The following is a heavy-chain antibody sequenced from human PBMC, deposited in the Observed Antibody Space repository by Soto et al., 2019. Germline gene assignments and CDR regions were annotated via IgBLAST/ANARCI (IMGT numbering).Heavy chain of an antibody. Sequence: QVQLVQSGAEVKKPGSSVKVSCKASGGTVSNSAISWLRQAPGQGLEWMGGIIPIFGPAIYARKFRGRVTTTADESTSTAYMELSTVRSEDTAVYYCGRGSSWTKVEYWGQGTLVTVSS. V-gene: IGHV1-69*01. CDR3: GRGSSWTKVEY. CDR1: GGTVSNSA. J-gene: IGHJ4*02. CDR2: IIPIFGPA. D-gene: IGHD2-15*01.